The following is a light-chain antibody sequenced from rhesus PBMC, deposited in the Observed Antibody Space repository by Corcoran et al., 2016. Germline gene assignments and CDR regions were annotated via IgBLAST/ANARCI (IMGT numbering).Light chain of an antibody. V-gene: IGKV3-24*04. CDR3: LQTSKWPLT. CDR2: GAS. CDR1: QSVSSN. Sequence: EIVMTQSPATLAWSPGERATLPCRASQSVSSNLAWYHQKPGQPPRLFIRGASGRATGLPDRFSGSGAGTEVTLTISGLEAEDVGVYFCLQTSKWPLTFGPGTKLDIK. J-gene: IGKJ3*01.